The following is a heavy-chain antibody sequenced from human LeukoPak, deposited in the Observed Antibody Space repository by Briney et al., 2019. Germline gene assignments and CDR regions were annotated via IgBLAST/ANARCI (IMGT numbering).Heavy chain of an antibody. Sequence: GGSLRLSCAASGFTFSSHSMNWVRQAPGKGLGWVSYISSSSNTIYYADSVKGRFTISRDNDKNSLYLQMNSLRAEDTAVYYCARRAAVAGTFDPWGQGTLVTVSS. CDR1: GFTFSSHS. J-gene: IGHJ5*02. CDR2: ISSSSNTI. D-gene: IGHD6-19*01. V-gene: IGHV3-48*01. CDR3: ARRAAVAGTFDP.